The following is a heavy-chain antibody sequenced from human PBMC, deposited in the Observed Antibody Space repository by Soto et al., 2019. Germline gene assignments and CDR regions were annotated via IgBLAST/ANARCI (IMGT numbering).Heavy chain of an antibody. CDR3: ARGNHRWLQLWYFDL. V-gene: IGHV1-69*12. D-gene: IGHD5-12*01. Sequence: QVQLVQSGAEVKKPGSSVTVSCKASGGTFSSYTISWVRQAPGQGLEWMGGIIPIFGTANYAQKFQGRVTITADESTSRAYMELISLISEDTAVYYCARGNHRWLQLWYFDLWGRGTLVTVSS. CDR2: IIPIFGTA. CDR1: GGTFSSYT. J-gene: IGHJ2*01.